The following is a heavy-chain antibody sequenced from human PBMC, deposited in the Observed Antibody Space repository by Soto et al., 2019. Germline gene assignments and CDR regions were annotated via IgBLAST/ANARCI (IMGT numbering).Heavy chain of an antibody. CDR1: RFTFSSYG. J-gene: IGHJ4*02. Sequence: QVRLVESGGGVVQPGRSLRLSCAASRFTFSSYGMHWVRQAPGKGLEWVALISYDGTNKYSADSVKGRFTISRDNSKNTLYLQMNSLRIEDTAVYYCAKDVYTSGWTFDYWGQGTLVTVSS. V-gene: IGHV3-30*18. D-gene: IGHD6-19*01. CDR2: ISYDGTNK. CDR3: AKDVYTSGWTFDY.